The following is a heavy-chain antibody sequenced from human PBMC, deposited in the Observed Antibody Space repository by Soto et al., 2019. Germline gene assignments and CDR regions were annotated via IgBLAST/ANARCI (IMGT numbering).Heavy chain of an antibody. D-gene: IGHD6-13*01. Sequence: GXSLRLSCAASGFSFSSYALSWFRQAPGKGLEWVSAISGSGGSTYYADSVKGRFTISRDNSKNTLYLQMNSLRAEDTAVYYCAEARIAAADAFDIWGQGTMVTVSS. J-gene: IGHJ3*02. CDR2: ISGSGGST. V-gene: IGHV3-23*01. CDR1: GFSFSSYA. CDR3: AEARIAAADAFDI.